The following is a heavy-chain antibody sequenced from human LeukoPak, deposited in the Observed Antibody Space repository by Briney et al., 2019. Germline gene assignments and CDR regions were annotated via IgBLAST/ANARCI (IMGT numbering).Heavy chain of an antibody. D-gene: IGHD3-10*01. CDR1: GHSFTSYW. J-gene: IGHJ6*03. CDR2: IYPGDSDT. CDR3: ARSPQYGSGSYYKDYYYYMDV. V-gene: IGHV5-51*01. Sequence: GESLKISCKGSGHSFTSYWIGWVRQMPGKGLEWMGIIYPGDSDTRYSPSFQGQVTISADKSISTAYLQWSSLKASDTAMYYCARSPQYGSGSYYKDYYYYMDVWGKGTTVTVSS.